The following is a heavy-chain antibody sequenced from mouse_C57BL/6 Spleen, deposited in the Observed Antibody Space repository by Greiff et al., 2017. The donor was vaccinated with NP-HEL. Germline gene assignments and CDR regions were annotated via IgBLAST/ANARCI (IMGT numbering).Heavy chain of an antibody. Sequence: QVQLQQSGAELVRPGSSVKLSCKASGYTFTSYWMHWVKQRPIQGLEWIGNIDPSDSETHYNQKFKDKATLTVDKSSSTAYMQLSSLTSEDSAVYYCARGDYYGSRGDFDVWGTGTTVTVSS. CDR2: IDPSDSET. V-gene: IGHV1-52*01. CDR3: ARGDYYGSRGDFDV. CDR1: GYTFTSYW. D-gene: IGHD1-1*01. J-gene: IGHJ1*03.